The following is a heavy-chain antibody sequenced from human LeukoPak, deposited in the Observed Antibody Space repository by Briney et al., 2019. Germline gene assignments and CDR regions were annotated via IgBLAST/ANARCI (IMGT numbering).Heavy chain of an antibody. Sequence: ASVTVSCKASGYTFTGYYMHWVRQAPGQGLEWMGWINPNSGGTNYAQKFQGRVTMTRDTSISTAYMELSRLRSDDTAVYYCARGQIYDSSGYRDAFDIWGQGTMVTVSS. CDR1: GYTFTGYY. V-gene: IGHV1-2*02. CDR3: ARGQIYDSSGYRDAFDI. CDR2: INPNSGGT. D-gene: IGHD3-22*01. J-gene: IGHJ3*02.